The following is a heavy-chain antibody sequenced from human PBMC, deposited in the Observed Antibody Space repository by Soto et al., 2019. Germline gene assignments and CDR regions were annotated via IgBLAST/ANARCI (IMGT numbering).Heavy chain of an antibody. CDR2: IYWDDDK. D-gene: IGHD3-16*02. J-gene: IGHJ4*02. Sequence: SGPTLVNPTQTLTLTCTFSGFSLSTSGVGVGWIRQPPGKALEWLALIYWDDDKRYSPSLKSRLTITKDTSKNQVVLTMTNMDPVDTATYYCAHGLAVRELSFTDFDYWGQGTLVTVSS. V-gene: IGHV2-5*02. CDR3: AHGLAVRELSFTDFDY. CDR1: GFSLSTSGVG.